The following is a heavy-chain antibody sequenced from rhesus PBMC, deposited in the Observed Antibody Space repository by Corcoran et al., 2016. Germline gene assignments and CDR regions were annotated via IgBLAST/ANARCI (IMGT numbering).Heavy chain of an antibody. V-gene: IGHV1S9*01. D-gene: IGHD6-13*01. CDR3: ARGSSWSEH. CDR2: IKPRNGNT. CDR1: GYTFTSYY. Sequence: QVQLVQSGAEVKKPGASVKLSCKASGYTFTSYYINWVRQAPEQVLDGMEWIKPRNGNTGDAQKFQGRVNMTRDTSTSTAYMELNSLRSEDTAVYYCARGSSWSEHWGQGVLVTVSS. J-gene: IGHJ4*01.